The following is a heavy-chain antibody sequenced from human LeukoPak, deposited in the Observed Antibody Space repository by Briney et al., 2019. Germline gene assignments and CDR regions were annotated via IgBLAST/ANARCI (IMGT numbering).Heavy chain of an antibody. CDR2: IYYSGTA. J-gene: IGHJ4*02. Sequence: SETLSLTCTVSGGSISSHYWSWIRQPPGKGLEWIGYIYYSGTADYNPSLKSRVTISVDTSKNQFSLKLSSVTAADTAVYYCARGVYIAAAQYGYWGQGTLVTVSS. V-gene: IGHV4-59*11. CDR3: ARGVYIAAAQYGY. D-gene: IGHD6-13*01. CDR1: GGSISSHY.